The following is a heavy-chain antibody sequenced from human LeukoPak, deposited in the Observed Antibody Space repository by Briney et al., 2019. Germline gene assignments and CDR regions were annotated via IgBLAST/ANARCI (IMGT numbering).Heavy chain of an antibody. CDR1: GGSISSYY. CDR2: IYYSGST. CDR3: AGFTFFRGVITFDY. Sequence: SETLSLTCTVSGGSISSYYWSWIRQPPGKGLEWIGYIYYSGSTNYNPSPKSRVTISVDKSKNQFSLKLSSVTAADTAVYSCAGFTFFRGVITFDYWGQGTLVTVSS. J-gene: IGHJ4*02. V-gene: IGHV4-59*08. D-gene: IGHD3-10*01.